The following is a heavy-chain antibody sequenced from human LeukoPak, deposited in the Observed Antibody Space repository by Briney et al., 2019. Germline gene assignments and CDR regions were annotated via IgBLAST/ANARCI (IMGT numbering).Heavy chain of an antibody. CDR2: INQAGTGK. CDR3: ARDRRSSAGSDF. Sequence: PGGSLRLSCSASGFTLTDYWMSWVRQAPGGGVEWVANINQAGTGKYYLDSLKGRFSISRDNTRNSLFLQMHSLRADDTAVYYCARDRRSSAGSDFWGQGTRVTVSS. D-gene: IGHD6-25*01. J-gene: IGHJ4*02. CDR1: GFTLTDYW. V-gene: IGHV3-7*01.